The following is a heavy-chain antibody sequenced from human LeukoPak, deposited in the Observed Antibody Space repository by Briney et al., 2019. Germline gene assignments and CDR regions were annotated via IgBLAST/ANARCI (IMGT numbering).Heavy chain of an antibody. CDR3: ATARVDYDILTGYYHYFDY. CDR1: GYTLTELS. Sequence: ASVKVSCKVSGYTLTELSMHWVPQAPGKGLEWMGGLDPEDGETIYAQKFQGRVTMTEDTSTDTAYMELSNLRSEDTAVYYCATARVDYDILTGYYHYFDYWGQGTLVTVSS. V-gene: IGHV1-24*01. J-gene: IGHJ4*02. D-gene: IGHD3-9*01. CDR2: LDPEDGET.